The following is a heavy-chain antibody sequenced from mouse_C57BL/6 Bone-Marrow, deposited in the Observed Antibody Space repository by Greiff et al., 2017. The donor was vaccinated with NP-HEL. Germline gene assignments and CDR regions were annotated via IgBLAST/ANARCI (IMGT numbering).Heavy chain of an antibody. CDR3: ARTLWLRRGFAY. CDR1: GYTFTSYW. V-gene: IGHV1-64*01. Sequence: QVQLKQPGAELVKPGASVKLSCKASGYTFTSYWMHWVKQRPGQGLEWIGMIHPNSGSTNYNEKFKSKATLTVDKSSSTAYMQRSSLTSEDSAVYYCARTLWLRRGFAYWGQGTLVTVTA. D-gene: IGHD2-2*01. CDR2: IHPNSGST. J-gene: IGHJ3*01.